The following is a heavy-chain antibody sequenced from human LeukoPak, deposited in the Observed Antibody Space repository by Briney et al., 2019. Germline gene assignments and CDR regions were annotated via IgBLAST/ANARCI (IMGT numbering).Heavy chain of an antibody. D-gene: IGHD2-2*02. CDR1: GGTFISYA. CDR3: ARGPPVVVVPAAIVDYYYYMDV. Sequence: GASVKVSCKASGGTFISYAISWVRQAPGQGLEWMGGMIPIFGTANYAQKFQGRVTITADESTGTAYMELSSLRSEDTAVYYCARGPPVVVVPAAIVDYYYYMDVWGKGTTVTVSS. V-gene: IGHV1-69*13. CDR2: MIPIFGTA. J-gene: IGHJ6*03.